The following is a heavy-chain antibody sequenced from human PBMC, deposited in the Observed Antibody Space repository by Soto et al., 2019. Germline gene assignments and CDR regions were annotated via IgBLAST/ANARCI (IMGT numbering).Heavy chain of an antibody. J-gene: IGHJ6*03. CDR2: IYAAGHT. CDR3: GRAIVTPGTYYIDV. D-gene: IGHD4-4*01. V-gene: IGHV3-66*01. CDR1: GFTVGTNY. Sequence: EVRLVESGGGLVQPGESLRLSCEASGFTVGTNYISWVRQSPGKGLEWVSVIYAAGHTYYPDSVKGRFTISRDKSLNTVSLQMSSLRVDDTAVYYCGRAIVTPGTYYIDVWGKGTTVTVSS.